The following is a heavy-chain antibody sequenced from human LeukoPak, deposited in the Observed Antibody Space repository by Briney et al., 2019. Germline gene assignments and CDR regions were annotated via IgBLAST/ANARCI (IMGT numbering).Heavy chain of an antibody. J-gene: IGHJ4*02. CDR1: GGSISSGSYY. CDR3: ASSTVVTPAYFDY. V-gene: IGHV4-39*07. Sequence: SETLSLTCTVSGGSISSGSYYWGWIRQPPGTGLEWIGSIYYSGSTYYNPSLKSRVTISVDTSKDQFSLKLSSVTAADTAVYYCASSTVVTPAYFDYWGQGTLVTVSS. CDR2: IYYSGST. D-gene: IGHD4-23*01.